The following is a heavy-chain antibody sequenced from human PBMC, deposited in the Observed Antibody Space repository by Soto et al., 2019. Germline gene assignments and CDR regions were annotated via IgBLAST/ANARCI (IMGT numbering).Heavy chain of an antibody. CDR1: GGSITSSSYY. V-gene: IGHV4-39*01. CDR3: ARLGTHYYESGGYYSGFEY. Sequence: QLQLQESGPGLVKPSETLSLTCTVSGGSITSSSYYCVWIRQPPGRGLEWIGNIYYSGRTYYNPSLESRVSISVDTSKHQFSLRLTSVTAADTAVYYCARLGTHYYESGGYYSGFEYWGQGTQVTVSS. J-gene: IGHJ4*02. D-gene: IGHD3-22*01. CDR2: IYYSGRT.